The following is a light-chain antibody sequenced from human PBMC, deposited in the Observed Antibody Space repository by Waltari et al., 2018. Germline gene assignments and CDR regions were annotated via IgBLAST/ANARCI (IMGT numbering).Light chain of an antibody. CDR3: QTGGHGTWV. J-gene: IGLJ3*02. CDR1: SGHSSNV. Sequence: QLVLTQSPSASAPLGASVKLTCTLSSGHSSNVIACLQQQPEKGPRYLMKVNSDGSHSKGDKIPDRFSGSSSGTEHYLTISSLQSEDEADYYCQTGGHGTWVFGGGTKLTVL. CDR2: VNSDGSH. V-gene: IGLV4-69*01.